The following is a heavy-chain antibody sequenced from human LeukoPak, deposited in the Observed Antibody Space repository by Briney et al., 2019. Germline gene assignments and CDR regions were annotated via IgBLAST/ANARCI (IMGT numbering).Heavy chain of an antibody. V-gene: IGHV1-69*06. J-gene: IGHJ5*02. D-gene: IGHD5-18*01. Sequence: ASVKVSCKASGGTFSSYAISWVRQAPGQGLEWMGGIIPIFGTANYAQKFQDRVTITADKSTSTAYIELSSLRSEDTAVYYCASNSYGYFYWFDPWGQGTLVTVSS. CDR2: IIPIFGTA. CDR3: ASNSYGYFYWFDP. CDR1: GGTFSSYA.